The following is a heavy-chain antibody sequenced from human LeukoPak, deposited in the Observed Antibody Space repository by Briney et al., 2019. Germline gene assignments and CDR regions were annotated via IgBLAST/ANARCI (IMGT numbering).Heavy chain of an antibody. D-gene: IGHD6-13*01. CDR1: GYTFTGYY. CDR3: ARDVRIAAAGTTGY. V-gene: IGHV1-2*02. Sequence: LVKVSCKASGYTFTGYYMHWVRQAPGQGLEWMGWINPNSGGTNYAQKFQGRVTMTRDTSISTVYMELSRLRSDDTAVYYCARDVRIAAAGTTGYWGQGTLVTVAS. J-gene: IGHJ4*02. CDR2: INPNSGGT.